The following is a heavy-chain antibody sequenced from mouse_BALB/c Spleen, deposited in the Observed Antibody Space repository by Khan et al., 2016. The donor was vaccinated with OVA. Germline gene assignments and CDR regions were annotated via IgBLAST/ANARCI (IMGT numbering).Heavy chain of an antibody. CDR2: INPHIGET. CDR3: ARIYGSDFDY. J-gene: IGHJ2*01. V-gene: IGHV1-20*02. CDR1: GYSFTGYF. D-gene: IGHD1-1*01. Sequence: VQLQQPGPELVKPGASVKISCKASGYSFTGYFMNWVMQSHGKSLEWIGRINPHIGETFYNQKFKGKATLTVAESSSTAHMELRSLASEDSAVYYCARIYGSDFDYWGQGTTLTVSS.